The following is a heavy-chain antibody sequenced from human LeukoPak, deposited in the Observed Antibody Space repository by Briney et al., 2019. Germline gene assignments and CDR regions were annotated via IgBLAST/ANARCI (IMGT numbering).Heavy chain of an antibody. V-gene: IGHV3-7*01. Sequence: GGSLRLSCAASGFTFSSYWMSWVRQAPGKGLEWVANIKQDGSEKYYVDSVKGRFTISRDNAKNSLYLQMNSLRAEDTAVYYCAKSSGYYYFENWFDPWGQGTLVAVSS. CDR1: GFTFSSYW. CDR3: AKSSGYYYFENWFDP. D-gene: IGHD3-22*01. CDR2: IKQDGSEK. J-gene: IGHJ5*02.